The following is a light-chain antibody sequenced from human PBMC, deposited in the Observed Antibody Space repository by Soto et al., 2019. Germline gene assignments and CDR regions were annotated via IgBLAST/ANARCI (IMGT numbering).Light chain of an antibody. CDR3: QHYGGMFT. J-gene: IGKJ1*01. Sequence: IQMTQSPSTLSGSVGDRVTINFRARQTISSWLAWHQQKPEKAPNLLIYATTTLQRVVPSRCSGSGYGTEFTLTIRSLEPDDFATYCCQHYGGMFTFGQGTKVDIK. CDR1: QTISSW. CDR2: ATT. V-gene: IGKV1-5*01.